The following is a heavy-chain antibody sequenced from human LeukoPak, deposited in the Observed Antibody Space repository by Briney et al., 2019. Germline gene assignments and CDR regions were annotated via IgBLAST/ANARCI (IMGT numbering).Heavy chain of an antibody. D-gene: IGHD3-10*01. V-gene: IGHV3-7*01. Sequence: GGSLRLSCAASGFSFSTYWMSWVRQAPGKGLEWVANIKEDESEKYYVDSVKGRFTISRDNAQNSLNLQMNSLRPEDTAMYYCARVRTTGSCYGMDVWGQGTTVTVSS. CDR1: GFSFSTYW. J-gene: IGHJ6*02. CDR3: ARVRTTGSCYGMDV. CDR2: IKEDESEK.